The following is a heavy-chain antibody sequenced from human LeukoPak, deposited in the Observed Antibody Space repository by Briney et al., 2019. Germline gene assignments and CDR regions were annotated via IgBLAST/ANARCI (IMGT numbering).Heavy chain of an antibody. D-gene: IGHD2-2*01. CDR1: GDSVTTYY. CDR2: IYYSGST. V-gene: IGHV4-59*02. Sequence: SETLSLTCTVSGDSVTTYYWSWIRQPPGKGLEWIGYIYYSGSTNYNPSLKSRVTISVDTSKNQFSLKLSSVTAADTAVYYCARTGAPLRCSSTSCYAPYYYYYGMDVWGQGTTVTVSS. CDR3: ARTGAPLRCSSTSCYAPYYYYYGMDV. J-gene: IGHJ6*02.